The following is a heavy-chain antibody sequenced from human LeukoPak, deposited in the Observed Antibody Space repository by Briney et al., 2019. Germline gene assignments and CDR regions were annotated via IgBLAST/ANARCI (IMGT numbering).Heavy chain of an antibody. CDR3: AKDLRPLMVRGVIIDY. Sequence: GGSLRLSCAASGFTFSSYGMHWVRQAPGKGLEWVAFIRYDGSNKYYADSVKGRFTISRDNSKNTLYLQMNSLRAEDTAVYYCAKDLRPLMVRGVIIDYWGQGTLVTVTS. D-gene: IGHD3-10*01. CDR2: IRYDGSNK. V-gene: IGHV3-30*02. CDR1: GFTFSSYG. J-gene: IGHJ4*02.